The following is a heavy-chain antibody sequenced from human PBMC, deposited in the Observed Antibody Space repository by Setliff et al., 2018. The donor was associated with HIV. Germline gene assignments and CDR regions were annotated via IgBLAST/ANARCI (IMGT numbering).Heavy chain of an antibody. V-gene: IGHV3-21*01. J-gene: IGHJ5*02. D-gene: IGHD3-3*01. CDR3: ARDQGNTIFGVVSRGWFDP. CDR2: ISSSSSYI. CDR1: GFTVSSYS. Sequence: PGGSLRLSCAASGFTVSSYSMNWVRQAPGKGLEWVSSISSSSSYIYYADSVKGRFTISRDNAKNSLYLRMNSLRAEDTAVYYCARDQGNTIFGVVSRGWFDPWGQGTLVTVSS.